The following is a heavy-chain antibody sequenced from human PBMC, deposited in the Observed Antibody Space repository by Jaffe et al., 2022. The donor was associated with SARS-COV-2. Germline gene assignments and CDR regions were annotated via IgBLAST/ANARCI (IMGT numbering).Heavy chain of an antibody. CDR1: GYIFTTYV. Sequence: QVQLVQSGSELKKPGASVKVSCKASGYIFTTYVMSWVRQAPGQGLEWVGWINTETGNPTYAQGFTGRFVFSLDTSVSTAYLQINSLKAEDTAVYYCARDYVDGSFLLGYWGQGTLVTVSS. D-gene: IGHD3-16*01. J-gene: IGHJ4*02. CDR2: INTETGNP. V-gene: IGHV7-4-1*02. CDR3: ARDYVDGSFLLGY.